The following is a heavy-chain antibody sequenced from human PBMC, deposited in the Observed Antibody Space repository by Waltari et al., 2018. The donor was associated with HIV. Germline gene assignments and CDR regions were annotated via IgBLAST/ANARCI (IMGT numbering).Heavy chain of an antibody. CDR1: GFTFGDYG. V-gene: IGHV3-49*05. J-gene: IGHJ6*02. Sequence: EVLLMESGGGLVKPGRSLRLSCRGSGFTFGDYGLSWFRQAPGKGLEWVAFITSETYGGTAEYAASVTGRFIMSREDSKSIAYLQMNSLESEDTGVYFCSRPSGPLHSYGMDVWGQGTTVIVSS. CDR2: ITSETYGGTA. D-gene: IGHD1-26*01. CDR3: SRPSGPLHSYGMDV.